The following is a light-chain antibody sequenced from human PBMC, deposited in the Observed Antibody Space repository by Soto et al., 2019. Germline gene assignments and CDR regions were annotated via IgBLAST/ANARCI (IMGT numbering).Light chain of an antibody. J-gene: IGLJ3*02. CDR1: SSNIGSNY. Sequence: QSVLTQPPSASGTPGQRVTISCSGSSSNIGSNYVYWYQKVPGTAPKLLIYTKHQRPSGVPDRFSGSKSGTSASLAISGLRSEDEADYYCAAWDDSLSGPWVLGGGTQLTVL. CDR2: TKH. V-gene: IGLV1-47*02. CDR3: AAWDDSLSGPWV.